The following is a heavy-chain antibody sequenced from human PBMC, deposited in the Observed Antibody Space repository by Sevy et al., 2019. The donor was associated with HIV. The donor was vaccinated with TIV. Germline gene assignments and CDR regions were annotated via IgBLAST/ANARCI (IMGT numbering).Heavy chain of an antibody. D-gene: IGHD3-22*01. CDR1: GGSFSGYY. J-gene: IGHJ6*03. Sequence: SETLSLTCAVYGGSFSGYYWSWIRQPPGKGLEWIGEINHSGSTNYNPSLKSRVTISVDTSKNQVSLRLSSVTAADTAVYYCARGPRGGDDSSGYHYDYYYYMDVWGKGTTVTVSS. CDR2: INHSGST. CDR3: ARGPRGGDDSSGYHYDYYYYMDV. V-gene: IGHV4-34*01.